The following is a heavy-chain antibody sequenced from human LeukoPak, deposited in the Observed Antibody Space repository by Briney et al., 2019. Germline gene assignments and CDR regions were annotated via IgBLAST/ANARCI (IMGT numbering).Heavy chain of an antibody. Sequence: GGSLRLSCAASGFTFSNYWMHWVRQAPGKGLEWISYIGIDSGNTNYADSVKGRFTISGDKAKNSLYLQMNSLRVEDTAVYYCARDYKYAFDNWGQGTLVTVSS. CDR1: GFTFSNYW. CDR2: IGIDSGNT. V-gene: IGHV3-11*06. J-gene: IGHJ4*02. D-gene: IGHD5-24*01. CDR3: ARDYKYAFDN.